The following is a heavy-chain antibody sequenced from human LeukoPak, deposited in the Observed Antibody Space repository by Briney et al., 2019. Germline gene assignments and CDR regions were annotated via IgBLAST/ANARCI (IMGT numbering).Heavy chain of an antibody. Sequence: KSSETLSLTCTVSGGSISSYCWSWIRQPPGKGLEWIGYIYYSGSANYNPSLKSRVTISVDTSKNQFSLKLSSVTAADTAVYYCARRLSPDAFDIWGQGTMVTVSS. CDR3: ARRLSPDAFDI. CDR2: IYYSGSA. CDR1: GGSISSYC. D-gene: IGHD2/OR15-2a*01. J-gene: IGHJ3*02. V-gene: IGHV4-59*08.